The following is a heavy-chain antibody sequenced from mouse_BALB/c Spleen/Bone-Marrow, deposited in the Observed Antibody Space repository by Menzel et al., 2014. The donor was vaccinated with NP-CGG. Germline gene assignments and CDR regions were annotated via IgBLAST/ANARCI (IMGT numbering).Heavy chain of an antibody. Sequence: EVKLMESGGGLVKPGGSLKLSCAASGFAFSGYDMSWVRQTPEKRLEWVAYISSGGINTYYPDSVKGRFTISRDNAKNTLYLQMNSLKSEDTAMYYCARQRGYAYAMDYWGQGTSVTVPS. CDR2: ISSGGINT. V-gene: IGHV5-12-1*01. J-gene: IGHJ4*01. CDR1: GFAFSGYD. D-gene: IGHD2-2*01. CDR3: ARQRGYAYAMDY.